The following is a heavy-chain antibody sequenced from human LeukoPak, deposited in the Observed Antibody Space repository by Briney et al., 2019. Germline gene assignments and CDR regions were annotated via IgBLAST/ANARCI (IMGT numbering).Heavy chain of an antibody. CDR1: GGSISSYY. D-gene: IGHD1-26*01. Sequence: SETLSLTCTVSGGSISSYYRSWIRQPAGKGLEWIGRIYTSGSTNYNPSLKSRVTMSVDTSKNQFSLKLGSVTAADTAVYYCARGAHFYSGSYPLDYWGQGTLVTVSS. V-gene: IGHV4-4*07. CDR3: ARGAHFYSGSYPLDY. J-gene: IGHJ4*02. CDR2: IYTSGST.